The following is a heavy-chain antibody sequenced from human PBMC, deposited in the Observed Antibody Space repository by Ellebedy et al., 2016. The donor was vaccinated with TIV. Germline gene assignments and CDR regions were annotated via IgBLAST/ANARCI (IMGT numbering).Heavy chain of an antibody. J-gene: IGHJ3*02. D-gene: IGHD4-23*01. Sequence: AASVKVSCKASGYSFTTHYVHWARQAPGQGLDWMGVIYPGDGSTDYAQKFQGRVNLTGDTSTSTVYMQLRSLRSEDTAVYYCARGVTASGNEAFDIWGQGTVVTVSS. CDR2: IYPGDGST. V-gene: IGHV1-46*01. CDR1: GYSFTTHY. CDR3: ARGVTASGNEAFDI.